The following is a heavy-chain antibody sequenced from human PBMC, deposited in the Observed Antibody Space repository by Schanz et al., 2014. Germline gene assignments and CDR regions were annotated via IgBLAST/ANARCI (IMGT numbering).Heavy chain of an antibody. Sequence: EVQLVESGGGLVKPGGSLRLSCGVSGFTASSHSMNWVRQAPGKGLEWVSYIGNGGVTIYYADSVKGRFTISRDNSKNSLYLQMNSLRAEDTAVYYCARGLIAAAGGAFDYWGQGTLVAVSA. D-gene: IGHD6-13*01. CDR3: ARGLIAAAGGAFDY. J-gene: IGHJ4*02. CDR2: IGNGGVTI. V-gene: IGHV3-21*05. CDR1: GFTASSHS.